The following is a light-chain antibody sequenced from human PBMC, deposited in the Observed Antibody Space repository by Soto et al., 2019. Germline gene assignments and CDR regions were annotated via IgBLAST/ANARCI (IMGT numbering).Light chain of an antibody. CDR3: VSACLLIT. J-gene: IGKJ4*01. CDR2: DAS. Sequence: PGERATLSCRASQSVSSYLAWYQQKPGQAPRLLIYDASNRATGIPARFSGSGSGTDFTLTISSLEPEDLGVYSSVSACLLITSCERT. V-gene: IGKV3-11*01. CDR1: QSVSSY.